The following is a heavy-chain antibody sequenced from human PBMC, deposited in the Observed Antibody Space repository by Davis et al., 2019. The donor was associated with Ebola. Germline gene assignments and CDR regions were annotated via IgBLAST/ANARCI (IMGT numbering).Heavy chain of an antibody. D-gene: IGHD1-1*01. CDR1: GFPFGSYG. CDR3: ARDALEYNWNEELDY. CDR2: MSYTGGNQ. J-gene: IGHJ4*02. V-gene: IGHV3-33*01. Sequence: PGGSLRLSCTVSGFPFGSYGMHWVRQAPGKGLEWVAVMSYTGGNQYYADSVRGRFFISRDNSRNTLYLQRNSLIVDDTAVYYCARDALEYNWNEELDYWGQGTLVTVSS.